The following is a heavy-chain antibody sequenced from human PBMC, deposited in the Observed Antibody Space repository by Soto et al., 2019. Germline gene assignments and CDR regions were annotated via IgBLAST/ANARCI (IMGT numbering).Heavy chain of an antibody. CDR2: IWYDGSNK. J-gene: IGHJ6*02. D-gene: IGHD6-19*01. Sequence: QVQLVESGGGVVQPGRSLRLSCAASGFSFSNYGMHWVRQAPGKGLEWVAVIWYDGSNKYYADSVKGRFTISRDNSKNTVYLQMNSLRAEDTALYYCASFDSGWNGMDVWGQGTTVTVSS. V-gene: IGHV3-33*01. CDR1: GFSFSNYG. CDR3: ASFDSGWNGMDV.